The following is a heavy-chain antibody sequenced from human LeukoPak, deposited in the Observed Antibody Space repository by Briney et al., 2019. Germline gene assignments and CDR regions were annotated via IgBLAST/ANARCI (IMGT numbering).Heavy chain of an antibody. CDR3: ARGYGSGSYYKGYYYYYYYVDV. Sequence: SETLSLTCTVSGGSISSYYWSWIRQPAGKGLEWIGNIYYGENTYYNPSLKSRVTMSVDTSKNQFSLKLSSVTAADTAVYYCARGYGSGSYYKGYYYYYYYVDVWGKGTTVTISS. CDR1: GGSISSYY. D-gene: IGHD3-10*01. CDR2: IYYGENT. J-gene: IGHJ6*03. V-gene: IGHV4-59*01.